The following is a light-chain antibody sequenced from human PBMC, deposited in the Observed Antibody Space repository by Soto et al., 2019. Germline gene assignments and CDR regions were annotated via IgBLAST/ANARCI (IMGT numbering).Light chain of an antibody. CDR3: AAWDDTLNGPV. CDR2: GYI. V-gene: IGLV1-44*01. J-gene: IGLJ3*02. CDR1: SSNIESNT. Sequence: QPVLTQPPSASGTPGQRVTISCSGSSSNIESNTVNWYQQLPGMAPRLLIYGYIQRPSGVPERFSGSKSGTSASLAISGLQSEDEADYYCAAWDDTLNGPVFGGGTKLTVL.